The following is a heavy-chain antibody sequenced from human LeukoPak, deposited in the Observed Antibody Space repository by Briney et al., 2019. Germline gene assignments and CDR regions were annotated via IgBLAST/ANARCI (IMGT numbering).Heavy chain of an antibody. Sequence: ETLSLTCTVSGGSISYYYWSWIRQPPGKGLEWIGYIYYSGSTNYNPSLKSRVTISVDTSKNQFSLKLNSVTAADTAVYYCARITYGDNHFDIWGQGTMVTVSS. CDR3: ARITYGDNHFDI. J-gene: IGHJ3*02. CDR1: GGSISYYY. CDR2: IYYSGST. V-gene: IGHV4-59*01. D-gene: IGHD4-23*01.